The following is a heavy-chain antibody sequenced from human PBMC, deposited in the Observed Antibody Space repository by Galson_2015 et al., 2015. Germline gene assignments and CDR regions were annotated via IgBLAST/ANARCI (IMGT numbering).Heavy chain of an antibody. V-gene: IGHV3-11*01. Sequence: SLRLSCAASGFTFSDYYMSWIRQAPGKGLEWVSYISSSGSTIYYADSVKGRFTISRDNAKNSLYLQMNSLRAEDTAVYYCARDTQHEKQTHGGYCSGGSCLNDYWGQGTLVTVSS. D-gene: IGHD2-15*01. CDR1: GFTFSDYY. CDR2: ISSSGSTI. J-gene: IGHJ4*02. CDR3: ARDTQHEKQTHGGYCSGGSCLNDY.